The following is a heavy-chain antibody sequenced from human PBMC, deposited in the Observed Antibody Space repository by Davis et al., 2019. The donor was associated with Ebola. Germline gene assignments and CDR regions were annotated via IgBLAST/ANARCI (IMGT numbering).Heavy chain of an antibody. CDR1: GFPFDDYS. CDR2: ISWDDGTT. D-gene: IGHD6-19*01. CDR3: AKNIWGSGSITYYFGIDV. V-gene: IGHV3-43*01. Sequence: PGGSLRLSCATSGFPFDDYSMHWVRQAPGKGLEWVSLISWDDGTTYYADSVEGRFTISRDNSKNTLYLQMNGLRTEDTAVYYCAKNIWGSGSITYYFGIDVWGEGTTVTVSS. J-gene: IGHJ6*04.